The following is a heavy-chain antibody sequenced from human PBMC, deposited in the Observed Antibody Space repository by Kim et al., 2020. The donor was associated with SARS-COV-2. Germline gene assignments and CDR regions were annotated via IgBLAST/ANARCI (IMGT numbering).Heavy chain of an antibody. J-gene: IGHJ4*02. D-gene: IGHD2-15*01. V-gene: IGHV3-15*01. CDR2: IKSKTDGGTT. Sequence: GGSLRLSCAASGFTFSNAWMSWVRQAPGKGLEWVGRIKSKTDGGTTDYAAPVKGRFTISRDDSKNTLYLQMNSLKTEDTAVYYCTTDKGVPGISPVDYWGQGTLVTVSS. CDR1: GFTFSNAW. CDR3: TTDKGVPGISPVDY.